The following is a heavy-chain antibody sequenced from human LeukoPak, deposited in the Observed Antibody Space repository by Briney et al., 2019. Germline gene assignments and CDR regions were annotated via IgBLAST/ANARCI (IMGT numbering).Heavy chain of an antibody. CDR1: GASFNSDDQY. J-gene: IGHJ4*02. D-gene: IGHD3-22*01. CDR2: IHPSGML. V-gene: IGHV4-31*03. CDR3: SRGLDSRKLGY. Sequence: SENLSLTCTVSGASFNSDDQYWNWIRQSPGKGLEWIGSIHPSGMLYNNPSLESRVTMSRDTSKNQFSLNLNSVTAADTAVYSCSRGLDSRKLGYWGQGILVTVSS.